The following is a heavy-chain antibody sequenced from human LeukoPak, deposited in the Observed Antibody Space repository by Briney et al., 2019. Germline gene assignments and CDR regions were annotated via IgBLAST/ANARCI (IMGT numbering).Heavy chain of an antibody. J-gene: IGHJ6*03. D-gene: IGHD5-24*01. CDR1: GGTFSSYA. CDR3: ARAQATIRYYYYMDV. Sequence: ASVKVSCKASGGTFSSYAISWVRQAPRQGLEWMGGIIPIFGTANYAQKFQGRVTITADESTSTAYMELSSLRSEDTAVYYCARAQATIRYYYYMDVWGKGTTVTVSS. CDR2: IIPIFGTA. V-gene: IGHV1-69*13.